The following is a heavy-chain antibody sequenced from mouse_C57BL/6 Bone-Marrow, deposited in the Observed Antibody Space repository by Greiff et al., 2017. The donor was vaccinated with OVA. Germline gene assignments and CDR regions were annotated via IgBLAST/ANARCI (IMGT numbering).Heavy chain of an antibody. CDR1: GYTFTDYE. CDR3: TRASSYRFDY. V-gene: IGHV1-15*01. J-gene: IGHJ2*01. Sequence: VQLQQSGAELVRPGASVTLSCKASGYTFTDYEMHWVKQTPVHGLEWIGAIDPETGGTAYNQKFKGKAILTADKSSSTAYMELRSLTSEDSAVYYCTRASSYRFDYWGQGTTLTVSS. CDR2: IDPETGGT. D-gene: IGHD1-1*01.